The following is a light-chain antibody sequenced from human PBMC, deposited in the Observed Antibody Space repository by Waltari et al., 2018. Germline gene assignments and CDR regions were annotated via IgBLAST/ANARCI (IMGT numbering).Light chain of an antibody. CDR2: GAS. J-gene: IGKJ1*01. CDR3: QQYNNWPPWT. CDR1: QSVGST. V-gene: IGKV3-15*01. Sequence: EIVMTQSPATLSVSPGDRATLSCRASQSVGSTLAWYQQKPGQAPRRLIHGASPRATGVPARLSGSGSGTEFTLTISGLQSEDFAVYYCQQYNNWPPWTFGQGTKVEIK.